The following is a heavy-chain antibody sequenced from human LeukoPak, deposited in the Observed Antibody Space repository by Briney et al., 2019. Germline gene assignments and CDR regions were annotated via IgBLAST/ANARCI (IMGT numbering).Heavy chain of an antibody. J-gene: IGHJ6*03. CDR1: GYTFTSYD. CDR2: MNPNSGNT. V-gene: IGHV1-8*03. CDR3: ARAPRRRYCSSTSCHGAYYYYYMDV. D-gene: IGHD2-2*01. Sequence: ASVKVSCKASGYTFTSYDINWVRQATGQGLEWMGWMNPNSGNTGYAQKFQGRVTITRNTSISTAYMELSSLGSEDTAVYYCARAPRRRYCSSTSCHGAYYYYYMDVWGKGTTVTVSS.